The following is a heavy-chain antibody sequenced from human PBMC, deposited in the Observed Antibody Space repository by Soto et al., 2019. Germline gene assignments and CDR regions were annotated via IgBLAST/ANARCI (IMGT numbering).Heavy chain of an antibody. CDR1: GFTFSSYG. V-gene: IGHV3-33*01. D-gene: IGHD2-15*01. CDR2: IWYDGSNK. Sequence: QVQLVESGGGVVQPGRSLRLSCAASGFTFSSYGMHWVRQAPGKGLEWVAVIWYDGSNKYYADSVKGRFTISRDNYKNTLYLQMNSLRAEDTAVYYCARDPDSRYYYGMDVWGQGTTVTVSS. J-gene: IGHJ6*02. CDR3: ARDPDSRYYYGMDV.